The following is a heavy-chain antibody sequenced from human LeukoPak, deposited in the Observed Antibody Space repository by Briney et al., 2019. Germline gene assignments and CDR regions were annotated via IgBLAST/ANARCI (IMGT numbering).Heavy chain of an antibody. V-gene: IGHV6-1*01. CDR1: GDSVSGDTAA. Sequence: SQTLSLTCAIYGDSVSGDTAAWNWLRQSPSRGLEWLGRTYFRSKWYSDYAVSVRGRITINADASKNQLSLQLNSVTPEDTAVYFCASGYQLHFWGQGTLVTVSS. CDR3: ASGYQLHF. CDR2: TYFRSKWYS. D-gene: IGHD3-22*01. J-gene: IGHJ4*02.